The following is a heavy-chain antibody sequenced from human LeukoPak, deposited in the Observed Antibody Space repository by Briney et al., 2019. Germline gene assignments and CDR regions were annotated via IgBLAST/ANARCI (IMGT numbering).Heavy chain of an antibody. Sequence: PSETLSLTCTVSGDSISSYYGSWIRQPPGKGLEWIGYIYSSGGTNYIPSPKGRVTISIDTSKNQFSLKLSSVTAADSAVYYCARLTRLSTSPDRYYLDYWGQGTLVTVSS. V-gene: IGHV4-4*09. CDR2: IYSSGGT. D-gene: IGHD6-6*01. J-gene: IGHJ4*02. CDR3: ARLTRLSTSPDRYYLDY. CDR1: GDSISSYY.